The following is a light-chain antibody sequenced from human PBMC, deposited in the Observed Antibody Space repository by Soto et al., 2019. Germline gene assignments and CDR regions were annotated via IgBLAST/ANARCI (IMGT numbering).Light chain of an antibody. Sequence: EIVLTQSPGTLSLSPGERATLSCRASQSVSRSYLAWYQQKPGQAPRLLIYDASTRATGIPDRFSGSASGADFAFTISRLESEDFAVYYCQQHYDSLYTFGQGTKLEI. CDR1: QSVSRSY. CDR3: QQHYDSLYT. J-gene: IGKJ2*01. V-gene: IGKV3-20*01. CDR2: DAS.